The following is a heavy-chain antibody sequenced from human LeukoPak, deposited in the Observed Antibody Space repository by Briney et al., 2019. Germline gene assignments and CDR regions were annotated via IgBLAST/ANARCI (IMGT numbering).Heavy chain of an antibody. D-gene: IGHD5-24*01. CDR3: ARWLQRPIDS. V-gene: IGHV3-23*01. Sequence: TGGSLRLSCAASGFTFSTYAMSWVRQAPGIGLEWVSAISGSGDSTYYADSVKGRFTISRDNSKNTLYLQMNSLRAEDTAVYYCARWLQRPIDSWGQGTLVTVSS. CDR2: ISGSGDST. J-gene: IGHJ4*02. CDR1: GFTFSTYA.